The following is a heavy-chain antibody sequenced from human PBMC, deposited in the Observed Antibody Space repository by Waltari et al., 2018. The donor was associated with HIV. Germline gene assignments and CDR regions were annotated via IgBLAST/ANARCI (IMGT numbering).Heavy chain of an antibody. CDR3: ARLGGLMVYSIQYWSFDL. V-gene: IGHV4-30-4*01. J-gene: IGHJ2*01. Sequence: QVQLQESGPGLVKPSQTLSLSCTVSGGSISSGDYYWSWIRQPPGKGLEWIGYRHYSASTYYNPPLKSRVTVSVDRSQNQFSLKLTSVTAADTAVYYCARLGGLMVYSIQYWSFDLWGRGTPITVSS. CDR1: GGSISSGDYY. D-gene: IGHD2-8*01. CDR2: RHYSAST.